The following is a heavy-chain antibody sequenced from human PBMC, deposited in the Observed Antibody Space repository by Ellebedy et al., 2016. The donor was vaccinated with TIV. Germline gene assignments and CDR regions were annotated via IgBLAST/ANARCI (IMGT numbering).Heavy chain of an antibody. Sequence: GESLKISCAASGFTFSTSPMNWVRQAPGKGLEWVSYIGSSSTTTNYADSVKGRFTTSGDNSKSTLYLEMKSLRVEDTAVYYCAREQSPYYEILTGSFDYWGQGALVTVSS. CDR3: AREQSPYYEILTGSFDY. CDR2: IGSSSTTT. J-gene: IGHJ4*02. D-gene: IGHD3-9*01. CDR1: GFTFSTSP. V-gene: IGHV3-48*01.